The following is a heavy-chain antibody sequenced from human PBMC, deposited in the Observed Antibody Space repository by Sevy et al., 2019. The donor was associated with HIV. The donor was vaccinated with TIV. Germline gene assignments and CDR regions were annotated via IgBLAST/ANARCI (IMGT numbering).Heavy chain of an antibody. Sequence: ASVKVSCKASGYTFTSQYMHWVRQAPGQGLEWMGIINPSGGITRYAQKFQGRVTMTRDTSTSTVYMELSSLRSEDTAVYYCARDSDNYDILTGYYTFDYWGQGTLVTVSS. J-gene: IGHJ4*02. CDR2: INPSGGIT. D-gene: IGHD3-9*01. CDR1: GYTFTSQY. V-gene: IGHV1-46*01. CDR3: ARDSDNYDILTGYYTFDY.